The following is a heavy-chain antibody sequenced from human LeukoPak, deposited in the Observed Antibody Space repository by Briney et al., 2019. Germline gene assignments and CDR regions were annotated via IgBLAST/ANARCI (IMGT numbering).Heavy chain of an antibody. D-gene: IGHD4-4*01. J-gene: IGHJ5*02. Sequence: HWVGQAXGQGLEWMGWINPNSGGTNYAQKFQGRATMNRETSSRKAYMELSRLTSDDTAVYYCASDYTSWFDPWGQGTLVTVSS. CDR3: ASDYTSWFDP. V-gene: IGHV1-2*02. CDR2: INPNSGGT.